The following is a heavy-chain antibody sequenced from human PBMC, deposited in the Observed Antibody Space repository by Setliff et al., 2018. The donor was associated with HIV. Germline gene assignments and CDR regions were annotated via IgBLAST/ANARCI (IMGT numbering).Heavy chain of an antibody. CDR1: GGSISSYY. J-gene: IGHJ3*02. D-gene: IGHD5-12*01. CDR3: ARVGLATIFSTFDI. Sequence: SETLSLTCTVSGGSISSYYWSWIRQPPGKGLEWIGSIYYSGSTNYNPSLKSRVTISTDWHRNQLSLELRSVTAADTAVYYCARVGLATIFSTFDIWGQGTMVT. V-gene: IGHV4-59*01. CDR2: IYYSGST.